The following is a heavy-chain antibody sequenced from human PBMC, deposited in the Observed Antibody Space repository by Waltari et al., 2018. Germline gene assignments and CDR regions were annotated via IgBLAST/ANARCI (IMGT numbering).Heavy chain of an antibody. V-gene: IGHV1-69*05. CDR3: ARDRSPNYDFWSGFDY. Sequence: QVQLVQSGAEVKKPGSSVKVSCKASGGTFSSYAISWVRQAPGQGLEWMGGIIPIFGTANYAQKFQCRVTITTDESTSTAYMELSSLRSEDTAVYYCARDRSPNYDFWSGFDYWGQGTLVTVSS. CDR1: GGTFSSYA. D-gene: IGHD3-3*01. CDR2: IIPIFGTA. J-gene: IGHJ4*02.